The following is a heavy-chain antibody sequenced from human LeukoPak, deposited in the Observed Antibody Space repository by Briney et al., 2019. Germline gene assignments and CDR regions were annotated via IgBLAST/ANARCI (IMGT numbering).Heavy chain of an antibody. V-gene: IGHV1-18*01. CDR3: ARDRPYYYDSSGYHDAFDI. CDR1: GYTFTSYG. Sequence: GASVKVSCKASGYTFTSYGISWVRQAPGQGLEWMGWISAYNGNTNYAQKLQGRVTMTTDTSTSTAYMELRNLRSDDTAVYYCARDRPYYYDSSGYHDAFDIWGQGTMVTVSS. CDR2: ISAYNGNT. D-gene: IGHD3-22*01. J-gene: IGHJ3*02.